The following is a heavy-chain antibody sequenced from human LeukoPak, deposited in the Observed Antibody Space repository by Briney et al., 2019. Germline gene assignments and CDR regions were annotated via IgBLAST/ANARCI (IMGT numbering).Heavy chain of an antibody. CDR2: MKQDGSEK. CDR3: AGSCYFDWFDP. V-gene: IGHV3-7*01. D-gene: IGHD2-15*01. J-gene: IGHJ5*02. CDR1: GFTFSSYW. Sequence: GGSLRLSCAASGFTFSSYWMSWVRQAPGKGLEWVANMKQDGSEKYYVDSVKGRFTISRDNAKNSLYLQMNSLRAEDTAVYHCAGSCYFDWFDPWGQGTLVTVSS.